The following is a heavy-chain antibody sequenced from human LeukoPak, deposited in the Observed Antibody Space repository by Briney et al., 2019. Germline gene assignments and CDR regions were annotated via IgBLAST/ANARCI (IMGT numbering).Heavy chain of an antibody. CDR2: INPSGGST. CDR3: ARDTPLAAAGTSGDY. V-gene: IGHV1-46*01. CDR1: GYTFTSYY. J-gene: IGHJ4*02. Sequence: ASVKVSCKASGYTFTSYYMHWVRQAPGQGLEWMGIINPSGGSTSYAQKFQGRVTMTRDTSTSTVYMELSSLRSEDTAVYYCARDTPLAAAGTSGDYWGQGTLVTVSS. D-gene: IGHD6-13*01.